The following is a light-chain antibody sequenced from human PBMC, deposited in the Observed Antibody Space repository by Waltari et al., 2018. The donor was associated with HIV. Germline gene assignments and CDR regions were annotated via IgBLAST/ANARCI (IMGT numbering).Light chain of an antibody. Sequence: QPVLTQAPSAPGTPGQRVTISCSGSRSTIETKPVHWYQQHPGTAPKLLIYSSNQRPSGVPARFSGSKSGTSASLAISGLQSEDEADYYCAAWDDSLNGPVFGGGTKLTVL. CDR3: AAWDDSLNGPV. CDR2: SSN. V-gene: IGLV1-44*01. J-gene: IGLJ2*01. CDR1: RSTIETKP.